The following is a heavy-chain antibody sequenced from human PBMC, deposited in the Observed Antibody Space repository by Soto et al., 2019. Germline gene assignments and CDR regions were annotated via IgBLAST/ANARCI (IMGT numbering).Heavy chain of an antibody. J-gene: IGHJ4*02. V-gene: IGHV1-18*01. D-gene: IGHD3-10*01. CDR1: GYTFTHYG. Sequence: ASVKVSCKASGYTFTHYGIVWVRHAPGQGLEWIGWISASNGNTNYPPQLHGRVTMTTDTSTRTGCMELRSLRSDDTAVYYCARGVLRFGDLSYWGQGTLVTVSS. CDR3: ARGVLRFGDLSY. CDR2: ISASNGNT.